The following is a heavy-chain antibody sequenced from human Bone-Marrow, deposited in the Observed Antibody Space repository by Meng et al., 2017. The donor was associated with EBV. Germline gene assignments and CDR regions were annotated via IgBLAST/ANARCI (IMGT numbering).Heavy chain of an antibody. V-gene: IGHV4-34*01. CDR1: GGSFSGYY. CDR2: INHSGST. CDR3: ARSAKGYFGL. Sequence: QVQIKQWGAGLLEPSETLSLTCAVYGGSFSGYYWSWIRQPPGKGLEWIGEINHSGSTNYSPSLKSRVTISVDTSKNQFSLKLSSVTAADTAVYYCARSAKGYFGLWGRGTVVTVSS. J-gene: IGHJ2*01.